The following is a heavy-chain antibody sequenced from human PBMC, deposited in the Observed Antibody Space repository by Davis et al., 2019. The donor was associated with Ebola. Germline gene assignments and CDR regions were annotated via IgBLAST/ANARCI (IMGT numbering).Heavy chain of an antibody. V-gene: IGHV3-74*01. CDR2: ISSDGSST. CDR3: ARGNYYGFDY. Sequence: GESLKHSCAASGFTFSSYWMHWVRQGPGKGLVWVSRISSDGSSTSSADSVKGRFTISRDNAKNTLYLQMNSLRAEDTAIYYCARGNYYGFDYWGQGTLVKVSS. J-gene: IGHJ4*02. D-gene: IGHD1-26*01. CDR1: GFTFSSYW.